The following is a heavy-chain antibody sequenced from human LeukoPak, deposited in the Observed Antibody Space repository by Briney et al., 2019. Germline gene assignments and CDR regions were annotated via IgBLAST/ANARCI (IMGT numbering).Heavy chain of an antibody. CDR3: ARVGYYDTNGFFFDY. Sequence: GGSLRLSCAASGFTFVNYWMSWVRQAPGKGLEWVANIKEDGSEKFYADSVKGRFTITRDNAKNALYLQMSNLGAEDTAVFFCARVGYYDTNGFFFDYWGQGSLVTVSS. D-gene: IGHD3-22*01. V-gene: IGHV3-7*01. CDR1: GFTFVNYW. CDR2: IKEDGSEK. J-gene: IGHJ4*02.